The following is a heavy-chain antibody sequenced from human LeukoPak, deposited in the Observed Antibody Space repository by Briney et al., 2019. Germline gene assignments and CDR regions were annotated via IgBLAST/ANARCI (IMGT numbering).Heavy chain of an antibody. J-gene: IGHJ6*03. V-gene: IGHV3-23*01. CDR1: GFTFNNYA. Sequence: GGSLRLSCAASGFTFNNYAMSWVRQAPGKGLEWVSDINGGGGRTYYAVSVKGRFTISRDNAKNSLYLQMNSLRAEDTAVYYCATNTGYYYYYMDVWGKGTTVTVSS. CDR3: ATNTGYYYYYMDV. CDR2: INGGGGRT. D-gene: IGHD2/OR15-2a*01.